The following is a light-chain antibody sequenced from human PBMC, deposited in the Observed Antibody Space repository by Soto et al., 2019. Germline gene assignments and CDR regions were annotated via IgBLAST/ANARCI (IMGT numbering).Light chain of an antibody. CDR1: QSISNY. CDR3: QQSYSTLALT. V-gene: IGKV1-39*01. J-gene: IGKJ4*01. Sequence: DIQMTQSPSSLSASIGDRVTITCRASQSISNYLNWYQQKPGKAPKLLINAASSLQSGVPSRFSGSGSGTDFTLTLSSLQPEDFATYYCQQSYSTLALTFGGGTKVEVK. CDR2: AAS.